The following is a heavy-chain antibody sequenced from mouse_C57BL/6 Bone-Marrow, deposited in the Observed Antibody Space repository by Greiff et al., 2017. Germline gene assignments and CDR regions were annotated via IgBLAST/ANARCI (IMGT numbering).Heavy chain of an antibody. CDR1: GFNIKDYY. D-gene: IGHD1-1*01. CDR3: TTNYGSSDWYFDV. V-gene: IGHV14-1*01. Sequence: EVQLQQSGAELVRPGASVKLSCTASGFNIKDYYMHWVKQRPEQGLEWIGRIDPEDGDTEYAPKFQGKATMTADTPSNTAYLQLSSLTSEDTAVYYCTTNYGSSDWYFDVWGTGTTVTVSS. CDR2: IDPEDGDT. J-gene: IGHJ1*03.